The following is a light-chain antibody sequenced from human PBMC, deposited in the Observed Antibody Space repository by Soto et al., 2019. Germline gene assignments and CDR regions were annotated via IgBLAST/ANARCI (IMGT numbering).Light chain of an antibody. Sequence: DIVMTQSPDSLAVSLGGRATINCKSSQRVLRSSNNRNYLAWYQQKPGHPPKVLIYWASTRESGVPARFSGSGSGTDFTLTISSLQSEDFAAYYCQQYYDCPLTFGQGTRLEIK. J-gene: IGKJ5*01. CDR2: WAS. CDR1: QRVLRSSNNRNY. V-gene: IGKV4-1*01. CDR3: QQYYDCPLT.